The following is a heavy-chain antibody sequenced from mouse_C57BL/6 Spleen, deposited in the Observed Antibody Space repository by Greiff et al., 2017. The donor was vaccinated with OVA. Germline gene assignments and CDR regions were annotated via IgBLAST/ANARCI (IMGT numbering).Heavy chain of an antibody. V-gene: IGHV5-17*01. CDR1: GFTFSDYG. CDR2: ISSGSSTI. CDR3: AREGLRRRGSYAMDY. Sequence: EVHLVESGGGLVKPGGSLKLSCAASGFTFSDYGMHWVRQAPEKGLEWVAYISSGSSTIYYADTVKGRFTISRDNAKNTLFLQMTSLRSEDTAMYYCAREGLRRRGSYAMDYWGQGTSVTVSS. D-gene: IGHD2-4*01. J-gene: IGHJ4*01.